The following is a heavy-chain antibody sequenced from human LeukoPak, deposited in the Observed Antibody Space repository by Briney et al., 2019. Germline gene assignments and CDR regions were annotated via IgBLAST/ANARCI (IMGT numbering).Heavy chain of an antibody. Sequence: SETLSLTCTVSGGSINGYYWTWIRQPPGKGLEWIGYISDSGSTNYNPSLQSRVTMSVDSSNTEFSLRLTSVTAPDPAVYYCARVFRGAVTSNWFHPWGQGTLVTVSS. D-gene: IGHD4-17*01. V-gene: IGHV4-59*01. CDR2: ISDSGST. J-gene: IGHJ5*02. CDR1: GGSINGYY. CDR3: ARVFRGAVTSNWFHP.